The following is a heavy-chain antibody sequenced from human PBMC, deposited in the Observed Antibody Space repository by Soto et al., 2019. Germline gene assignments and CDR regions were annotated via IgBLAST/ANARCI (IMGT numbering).Heavy chain of an antibody. Sequence: QVQLVESGGGVVQPGRSLRLSCAASGFTFSSYGMHWVRQAPGKGLEWVAVIWYDGSNKYYADSVKGRLTISRDNSKNTLYLQMNSLRAEDTAVYYCARVNDSSGYPSFYYYGMDVWGQGTTVTVSS. D-gene: IGHD3-22*01. CDR3: ARVNDSSGYPSFYYYGMDV. V-gene: IGHV3-33*01. J-gene: IGHJ6*02. CDR1: GFTFSSYG. CDR2: IWYDGSNK.